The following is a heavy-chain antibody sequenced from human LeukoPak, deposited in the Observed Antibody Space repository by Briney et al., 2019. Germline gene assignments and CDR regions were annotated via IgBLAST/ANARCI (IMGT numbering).Heavy chain of an antibody. CDR2: INPSGGST. CDR1: GYTFTSYY. J-gene: IGHJ4*02. Sequence: ASVKVSCKVSGYTFTSYYMHWVRQAPGQGLEWMGIINPSGGSTSYAQKFQGRVTMTRDTSTSTVYMELSSLRSEDTAVYYCARLSSRSVAGFSHFDYWGQGTLVTVSS. V-gene: IGHV1-46*01. CDR3: ARLSSRSVAGFSHFDY. D-gene: IGHD6-19*01.